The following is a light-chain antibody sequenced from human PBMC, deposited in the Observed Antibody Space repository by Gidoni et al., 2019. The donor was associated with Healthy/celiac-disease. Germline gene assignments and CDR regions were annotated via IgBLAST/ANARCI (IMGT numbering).Light chain of an antibody. J-gene: IGLJ3*02. CDR1: SSDVGGYTY. V-gene: IGLV2-14*01. CDR3: SSYTSSSTPRV. Sequence: QSALTQPASVSGSPGQSITISCTGTSSDVGGYTYVSWYQQHPGKAPKLMIYEVSKRPSGGSNRFSGSKSGNTASLTISGRQAEDEADYYCSSYTSSSTPRVFGGGTKLTVL. CDR2: EVS.